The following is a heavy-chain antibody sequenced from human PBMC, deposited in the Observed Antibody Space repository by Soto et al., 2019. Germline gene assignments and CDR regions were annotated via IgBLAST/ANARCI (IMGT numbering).Heavy chain of an antibody. D-gene: IGHD1-7*01. CDR1: GGSISSGGYS. CDR2: IYHSGST. CDR3: ARALTYNWNYYWFDP. V-gene: IGHV4-30-2*01. Sequence: TSETLSLTCAVSGGSISSGGYSWSWIRQPPGKGLEWIGYIYHSGSTYYNPSLKSRVTISVDRSKNQFSLKLSSVTAADTAVYYCARALTYNWNYYWFDPWGQGTLVTVSS. J-gene: IGHJ5*02.